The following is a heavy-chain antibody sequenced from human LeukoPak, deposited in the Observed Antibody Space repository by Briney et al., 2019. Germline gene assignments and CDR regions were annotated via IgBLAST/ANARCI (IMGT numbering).Heavy chain of an antibody. CDR3: AKLTRGYCSSTACPNWFDP. J-gene: IGHJ5*02. Sequence: GGSLRLSCAASAFTFSSYAMSWVRHAPGEGLEWVSAISDSGGTTYYADSVKGRFTISRDNSKNNLYLQMNSLRGEDTAVYYCAKLTRGYCSSTACPNWFDPWGQGTLVTVSS. D-gene: IGHD2-2*01. CDR2: ISDSGGTT. CDR1: AFTFSSYA. V-gene: IGHV3-23*01.